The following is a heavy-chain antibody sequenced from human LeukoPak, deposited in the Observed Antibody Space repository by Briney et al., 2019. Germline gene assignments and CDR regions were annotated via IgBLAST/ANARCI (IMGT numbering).Heavy chain of an antibody. V-gene: IGHV4-59*12. CDR1: GGSISTYY. D-gene: IGHD3-10*01. CDR2: IYYSGST. J-gene: IGHJ6*03. Sequence: PSETLSLTCTVSGGSISTYYWSWIRQPPGKGLEWIGYIYYSGSTNYNPSLKSRVTISVDTSKNQFSLKLSSVTAADTAVYYCARGRVRLLWFGGYYMDVWGKGTTVTVSS. CDR3: ARGRVRLLWFGGYYMDV.